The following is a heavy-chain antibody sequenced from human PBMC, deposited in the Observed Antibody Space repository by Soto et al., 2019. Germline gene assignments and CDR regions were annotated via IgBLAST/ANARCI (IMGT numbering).Heavy chain of an antibody. D-gene: IGHD6-13*01. CDR3: ARGKAWYSCSWYQRGVDY. CDR1: GFTFSSYG. V-gene: IGHV3-33*01. J-gene: IGHJ4*02. CDR2: IWYDGSNK. Sequence: QVQLVESGGGVVQPGRSLRLSCAASGFTFSSYGMHWVRQAPGKGLEWVAGIWYDGSNKYYADSVKGRFTISRDNSKNTLYLQMNSLRAEDTAVYYCARGKAWYSCSWYQRGVDYWGQGTLVTVSS.